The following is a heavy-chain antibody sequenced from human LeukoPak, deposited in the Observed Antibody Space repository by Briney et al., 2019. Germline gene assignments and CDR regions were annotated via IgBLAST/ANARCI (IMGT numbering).Heavy chain of an antibody. CDR3: ARRSTYYDFWSGYDY. V-gene: IGHV4-39*07. D-gene: IGHD3-3*01. Sequence: SETLSLTCTVSGGSISSGGYHWSWIRQAPGKGLEWIGEINHSGSTKFNPSLKTRVTISVDTSKSQFSLKLSSVTAADTAVYYCARRSTYYDFWSGYDYWGQGTLVTVSS. CDR2: INHSGST. J-gene: IGHJ4*02. CDR1: GGSISSGGYH.